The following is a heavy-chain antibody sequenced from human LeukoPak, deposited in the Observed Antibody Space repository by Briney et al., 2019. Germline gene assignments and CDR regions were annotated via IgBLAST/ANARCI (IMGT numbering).Heavy chain of an antibody. CDR1: GGSISSYY. Sequence: PSETLSLTCTVSGGSISSYYWSWIRQPPGKGLEWIGYIYYSGSTNYNPSLKSRVTISVDTSKNQFSLKLSSVTAADTAVYYCARGPDIVVVPAAPHFDYWGQGTLVTVSS. CDR3: ARGPDIVVVPAAPHFDY. CDR2: IYYSGST. D-gene: IGHD2-2*01. J-gene: IGHJ4*02. V-gene: IGHV4-59*01.